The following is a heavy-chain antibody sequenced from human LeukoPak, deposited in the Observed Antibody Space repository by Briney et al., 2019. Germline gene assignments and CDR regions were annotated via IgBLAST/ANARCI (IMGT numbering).Heavy chain of an antibody. CDR3: ARDRYYYDSSARYFDY. CDR1: GGPISSYY. D-gene: IGHD3-22*01. CDR2: IHTSGST. Sequence: SDTLSLTCTVSGGPISSYYWSWIRQPAGKGLEWIGRIHTSGSTNYSPSLKSRVTMSVDTSKNQFSLKLSSVTAADTAVYYCARDRYYYDSSARYFDYWGQGTLVTVSS. V-gene: IGHV4-4*07. J-gene: IGHJ4*01.